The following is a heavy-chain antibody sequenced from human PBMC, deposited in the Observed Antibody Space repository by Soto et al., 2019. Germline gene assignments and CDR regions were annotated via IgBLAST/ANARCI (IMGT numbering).Heavy chain of an antibody. CDR2: FDPEDGET. D-gene: IGHD2-15*01. Sequence: ASVKVSCKVSGYTLTELSMHWVRQAPGKGLEWMGGFDPEDGETIYAQKFQGRVTMTEDTSTDTAYMELSSLRSEDTAVYYCATAGSCSGGSCYTIGPYRGPDYYYYGMDVWGQGTTVTVS. CDR3: ATAGSCSGGSCYTIGPYRGPDYYYYGMDV. J-gene: IGHJ6*02. CDR1: GYTLTELS. V-gene: IGHV1-24*01.